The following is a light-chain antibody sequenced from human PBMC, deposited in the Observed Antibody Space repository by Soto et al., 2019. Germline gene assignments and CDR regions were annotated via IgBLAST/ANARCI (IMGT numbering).Light chain of an antibody. CDR2: EGN. Sequence: QSALTQPASVSGSPGQSITISCTGTSTDVGSYNLVSWYQRHPGQAPKLIIFEGNKRPSGVSNRFSGSKSASTASLTISGLQAEDEADYSCCSYARSSKYVCGTGTKLTVL. CDR3: CSYARSSKYV. CDR1: STDVGSYNL. J-gene: IGLJ1*01. V-gene: IGLV2-23*01.